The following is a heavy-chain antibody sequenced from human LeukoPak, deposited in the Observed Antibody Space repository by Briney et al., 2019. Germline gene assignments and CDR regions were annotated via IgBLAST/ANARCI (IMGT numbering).Heavy chain of an antibody. J-gene: IGHJ4*02. Sequence: SETLSLTCTVSGDSISRSTYYWAWIRQPPGKGLEWIGSVYYGRSPYFNPSLESRAAISVDTSKNHFSLKMSSVTAADTAVYYCARSSGTGTFSYWGQGTQVTVSS. D-gene: IGHD6-25*01. CDR1: GDSISRSTYY. CDR2: VYYGRSP. CDR3: ARSSGTGTFSY. V-gene: IGHV4-39*02.